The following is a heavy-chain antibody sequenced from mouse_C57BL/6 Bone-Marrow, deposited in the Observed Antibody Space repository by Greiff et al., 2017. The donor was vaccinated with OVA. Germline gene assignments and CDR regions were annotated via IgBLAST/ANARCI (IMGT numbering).Heavy chain of an antibody. Sequence: VQLQESGPGLVKPSQSLSLTSGYYWNWIRQFPGNKLEWMGYISYDGSNNYNPSLKNRISITRDTSKNQFFLKLNSVTTEDTATYYCARGLRSHFAYWGQGTLLTVSA. J-gene: IGHJ3*01. CDR2: ISYDGSN. CDR1: SGYY. V-gene: IGHV3-6*01. D-gene: IGHD1-1*01. CDR3: ARGLRSHFAY.